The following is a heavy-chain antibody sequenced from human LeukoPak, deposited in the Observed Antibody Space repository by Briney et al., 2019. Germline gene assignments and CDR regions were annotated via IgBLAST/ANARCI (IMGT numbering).Heavy chain of an antibody. D-gene: IGHD2-2*01. J-gene: IGHJ5*02. CDR1: GITFRRNS. CDR2: INSGSTYI. CDR3: PRPGPSSTSCSYWFDT. V-gene: IGHV3-21*01. Sequence: PGGSLRLSCAASGITFRRNSTTWGRQAPGKGLEWVSSINSGSTYIYYADSVKGRFTISRDNAKNSLYLQMNSVRAEDTAVYYCPRPGPSSTSCSYWFDTWGQRTLVTVSS.